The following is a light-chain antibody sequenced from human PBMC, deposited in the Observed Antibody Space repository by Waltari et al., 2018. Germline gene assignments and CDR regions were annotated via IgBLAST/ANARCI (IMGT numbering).Light chain of an antibody. CDR2: RKN. J-gene: IGLJ2*01. CDR3: AAWDDSLSGPVV. V-gene: IGLV1-47*01. Sequence: QSVLTQPPSASGTPGQRVTISCSGSSSNTGSNHVSCYQQLPGTAPKPLIYRKNQRPPGVPDRFSGSKSGTSASLAISGLRSEDEADYYCAAWDDSLSGPVVFGGGTKLTVL. CDR1: SSNTGSNH.